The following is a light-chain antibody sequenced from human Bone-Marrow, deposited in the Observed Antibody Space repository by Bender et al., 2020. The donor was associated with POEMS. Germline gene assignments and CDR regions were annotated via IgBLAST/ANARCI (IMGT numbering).Light chain of an antibody. CDR3: AAWDDGLNGWV. Sequence: QSVLTQPPSASGTPGQRVTISCAGSSSNIGSNVAHWYQQVPGTAPRLVMYTNDQRPSGVPGRFSGSKSGTSASLAISGLQSEDEADYYCAAWDDGLNGWVFGGGTKLTVL. J-gene: IGLJ3*02. CDR2: TND. CDR1: SSNIGSNV. V-gene: IGLV1-44*01.